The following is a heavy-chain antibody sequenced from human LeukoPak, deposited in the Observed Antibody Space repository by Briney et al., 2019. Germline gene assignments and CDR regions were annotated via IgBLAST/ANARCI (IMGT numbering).Heavy chain of an antibody. Sequence: VASVKVSCKASGGTFSSYAITWVRQAPGQGLEWMGGIIPLFGTPNHAQKFQGRVTITADESTSTAYMELSSLRSEDTAVYYCARDLSSGWYYFDYWGQGTLVTVSS. J-gene: IGHJ4*02. CDR3: ARDLSSGWYYFDY. CDR2: IIPLFGTP. V-gene: IGHV1-69*01. D-gene: IGHD6-19*01. CDR1: GGTFSSYA.